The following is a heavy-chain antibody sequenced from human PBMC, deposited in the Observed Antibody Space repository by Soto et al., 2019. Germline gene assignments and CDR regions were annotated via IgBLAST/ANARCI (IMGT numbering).Heavy chain of an antibody. Sequence: SETLSLTCTVSGGSISSGGYYWSWIRQHPGKGLEWIGYIYYSGSTYYTPSLKSRLTMSVDTSKNQFSLKLNSVTAADTAVYYCASRHSSPYFDYWGQGTLVTVSS. CDR2: IYYSGST. CDR3: ASRHSSPYFDY. CDR1: GGSISSGGYY. J-gene: IGHJ4*02. V-gene: IGHV4-30-4*08. D-gene: IGHD6-13*01.